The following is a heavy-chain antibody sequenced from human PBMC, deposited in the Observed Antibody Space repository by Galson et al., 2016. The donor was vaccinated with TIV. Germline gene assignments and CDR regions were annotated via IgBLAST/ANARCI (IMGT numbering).Heavy chain of an antibody. CDR3: ARDAGTYYHAFDV. CDR1: GGSISNGDYY. D-gene: IGHD3-22*01. V-gene: IGHV4-30-4*01. Sequence: TLSLTCAVFGGSISNGDYYWSWIRQPPGKGLEWIGYIYYSGSTKINPSLKSRLTMSVDRSRNQFSLSLYSVTAADTAAYFCARDAGTYYHAFDVWGQGTMVTVSS. CDR2: IYYSGST. J-gene: IGHJ3*01.